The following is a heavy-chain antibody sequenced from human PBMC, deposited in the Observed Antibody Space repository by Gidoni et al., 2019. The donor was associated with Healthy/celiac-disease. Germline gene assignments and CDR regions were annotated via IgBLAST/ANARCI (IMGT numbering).Heavy chain of an antibody. Sequence: QVQLVESGGGVVQPGRSLRLPCAASGFTFSSYAMHVVRQAPGKGLEWVAVISYDGSNKYYADSVKGRFTISRDNSKNTLYLQMNSLRAEDTAVYYCARVGCSSTSCRRGYFGYWGQGTLVTVSS. J-gene: IGHJ4*02. CDR2: ISYDGSNK. D-gene: IGHD2-2*01. CDR1: GFTFSSYA. V-gene: IGHV3-30-3*01. CDR3: ARVGCSSTSCRRGYFGY.